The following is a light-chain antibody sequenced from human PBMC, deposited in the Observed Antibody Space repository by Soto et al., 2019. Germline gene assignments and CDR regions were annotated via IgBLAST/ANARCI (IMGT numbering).Light chain of an antibody. J-gene: IGKJ2*01. CDR1: QSVSSY. Sequence: EIVLTQSPATLSLSPGERATLSCRASQSVSSYLAWYQQKPGQAPRRLIYDASNRATGIPARFSGSGSGTDFSLTISSLETEDFAVYYCQQRSNWPPPYTFGQGTKLEIK. V-gene: IGKV3-11*01. CDR2: DAS. CDR3: QQRSNWPPPYT.